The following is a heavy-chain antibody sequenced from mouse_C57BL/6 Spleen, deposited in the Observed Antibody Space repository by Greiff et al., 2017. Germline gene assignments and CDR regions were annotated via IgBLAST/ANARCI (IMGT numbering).Heavy chain of an antibody. CDR3: ARYYYGSKSAMDY. J-gene: IGHJ4*01. CDR1: GFTFTDYY. CDR2: IRNKANGYTT. Sequence: EVKVVESGGGLVQPGGSLSLSCAASGFTFTDYYMSWVRQPPGKALEWLGFIRNKANGYTTEYSASVKGRFTISRDNSQSILYLQMNALRAEDSATYYCARYYYGSKSAMDYWGKGTSVTVSS. D-gene: IGHD1-1*01. V-gene: IGHV7-3*01.